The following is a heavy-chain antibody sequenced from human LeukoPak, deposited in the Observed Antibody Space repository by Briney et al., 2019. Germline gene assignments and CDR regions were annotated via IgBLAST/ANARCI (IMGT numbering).Heavy chain of an antibody. CDR2: IIPILGIA. V-gene: IGHV1-69*04. J-gene: IGHJ4*02. CDR3: AREIYGGTTTFDY. CDR1: GYTFTSYG. D-gene: IGHD4-17*01. Sequence: SVKVSCKASGYTFTSYGISWVRQAPGQGLEWMGRIIPILGIANYAQKFQGRVTITADKSTSTAYMELSSLRSEDTAVYYCAREIYGGTTTFDYWGQGTLVTVSS.